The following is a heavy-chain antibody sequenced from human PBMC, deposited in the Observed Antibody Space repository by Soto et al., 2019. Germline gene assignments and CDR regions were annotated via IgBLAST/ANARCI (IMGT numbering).Heavy chain of an antibody. CDR2: ISSSGGST. CDR1: GFTFSSYS. Sequence: EVQLVESGGGLVKPGGSLRLSCAASGFTFSSYSMNWVRQAPGKGLEWVSSISSSGGSTYYADSVKGRFTISRDNSKNTLYLQMNSLRAEDTAVYYCAKCLSTVSYYYGMDVWGQGTTVTVSS. D-gene: IGHD4-4*01. V-gene: IGHV3-23*04. CDR3: AKCLSTVSYYYGMDV. J-gene: IGHJ6*02.